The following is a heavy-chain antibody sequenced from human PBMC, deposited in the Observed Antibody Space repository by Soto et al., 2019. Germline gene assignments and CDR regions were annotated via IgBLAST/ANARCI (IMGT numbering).Heavy chain of an antibody. CDR3: ARDSGFPSVRFVYAINYDSSGYTYYFDY. D-gene: IGHD3-22*01. Sequence: ASVKVSCKASGYTFTSYGISWVRQAPGQGLEWMEWIIAYNGNTNYAQKLQGRVTMTTDTSTSTAYMELRSLRSDDTAVYYCARDSGFPSVRFVYAINYDSSGYTYYFDYWGQGTLVTVSS. CDR1: GYTFTSYG. J-gene: IGHJ4*02. CDR2: IIAYNGNT. V-gene: IGHV1-18*01.